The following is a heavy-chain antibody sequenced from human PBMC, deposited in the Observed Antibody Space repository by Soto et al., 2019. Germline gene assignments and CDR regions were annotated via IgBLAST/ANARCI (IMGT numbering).Heavy chain of an antibody. V-gene: IGHV3-30*18. D-gene: IGHD2-15*01. CDR2: ISYDGSNK. CDR3: AKGVLGYCSGGSCYSNFDY. CDR1: GFTFSSYG. Sequence: QVQLVESGGGVVQPGRSLRLSCAASGFTFSSYGMHWVRQAPGKGLEWVAVISYDGSNKYYADSVKGRFTISRDNSKNTLYLQMNSLRAEDTAVYYCAKGVLGYCSGGSCYSNFDYWGQGTLVTVSS. J-gene: IGHJ4*02.